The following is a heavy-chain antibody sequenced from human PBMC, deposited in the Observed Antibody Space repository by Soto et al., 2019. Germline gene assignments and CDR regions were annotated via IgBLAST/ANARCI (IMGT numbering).Heavy chain of an antibody. CDR3: AKERATTTAFDS. J-gene: IGHJ4*02. V-gene: IGHV3-23*01. Sequence: PGGSLRLSCAASGFTFSRDGMSWVRQAPGKGLEWVSLITDNGRSTYYADSVKGRFTISRDNTKNTVFLQMNSLRAEDTAVYYCAKERATTTAFDSWGQGALVTVSS. CDR1: GFTFSRDG. D-gene: IGHD4-17*01. CDR2: ITDNGRST.